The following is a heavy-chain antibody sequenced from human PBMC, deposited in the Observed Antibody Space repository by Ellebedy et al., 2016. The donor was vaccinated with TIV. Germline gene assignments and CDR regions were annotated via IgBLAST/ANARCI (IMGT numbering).Heavy chain of an antibody. D-gene: IGHD6-13*01. CDR3: ATSATFIAGGRADY. J-gene: IGHJ4*02. Sequence: AASVKVSCKASGYDFGSYSIAWVRQAPGQAPEWMGGISAYNRNTHYAPRLQDRVTMTTDTSTSTAYMELRSLRSDDTAVYYCATSATFIAGGRADYWGQGTLVTVSS. V-gene: IGHV1-18*01. CDR2: ISAYNRNT. CDR1: GYDFGSYS.